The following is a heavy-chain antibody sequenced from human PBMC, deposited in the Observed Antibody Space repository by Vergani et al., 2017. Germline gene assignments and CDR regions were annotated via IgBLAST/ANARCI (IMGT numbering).Heavy chain of an antibody. CDR1: GGSISSGGYY. Sequence: QVQLQESGPGLVKPSQTLSLTCTVSGGSISSGGYYWSWIRQPPGKGLEWIGYIYYSGSTYYNPSLKSRVTISVDTSTNQFSLKLSSVTAADTAVYYCARGRYYYDSSGYPAAQFYDYWGQGTLVTVSS. CDR2: IYYSGST. V-gene: IGHV4-31*03. D-gene: IGHD3-22*01. CDR3: ARGRYYYDSSGYPAAQFYDY. J-gene: IGHJ4*02.